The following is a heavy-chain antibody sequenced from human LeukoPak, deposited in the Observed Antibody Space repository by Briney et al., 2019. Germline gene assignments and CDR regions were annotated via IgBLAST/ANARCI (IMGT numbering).Heavy chain of an antibody. Sequence: GESLKISCKGSGYSLTSYWIGWVRQMPGKGLEWMGIIYPGDSDTRYSPSFQGQVTISADKSISTAYLQWSSLKASDTAMYYCARRGIVATIADYYYYYMDVWGKGTTVTVSS. CDR3: ARRGIVATIADYYYYYMDV. V-gene: IGHV5-51*01. CDR1: GYSLTSYW. CDR2: IYPGDSDT. D-gene: IGHD5-12*01. J-gene: IGHJ6*03.